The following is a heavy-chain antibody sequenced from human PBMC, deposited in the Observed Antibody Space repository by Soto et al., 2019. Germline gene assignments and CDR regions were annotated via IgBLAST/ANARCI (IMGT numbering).Heavy chain of an antibody. CDR2: IYYSGST. Sequence: PSETLSLTCAVSGGSISSYYWSRIRQPPGKGLEWIGYIYYSGSTNYNPSLKSRVTISVDTSKNQFSLKLTSVTAADTAVYYCARSRYTSGWWTPPFDYWGQGTLLTVSS. D-gene: IGHD6-19*01. J-gene: IGHJ4*02. CDR3: ARSRYTSGWWTPPFDY. V-gene: IGHV4-59*01. CDR1: GGSISSYY.